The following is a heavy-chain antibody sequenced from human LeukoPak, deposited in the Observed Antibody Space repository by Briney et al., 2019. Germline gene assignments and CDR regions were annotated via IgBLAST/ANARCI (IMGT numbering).Heavy chain of an antibody. CDR3: XXXXXXXXWKRYYYYYMDV. D-gene: IGHD1-1*01. CDR2: IYTSGST. CDR1: GGSISSYY. J-gene: IGHJ6*03. Sequence: PSETLPLTCTVSGGSISSYYWSWIRQPAGKGLEWIGRIYTSGSTNYNPSLKSRVTISVDTSKNQFSLKLSSVTAADTAVYYCXXXXXXXXWKRYYYYYMDVWGKGTTVTVSS. V-gene: IGHV4-4*07.